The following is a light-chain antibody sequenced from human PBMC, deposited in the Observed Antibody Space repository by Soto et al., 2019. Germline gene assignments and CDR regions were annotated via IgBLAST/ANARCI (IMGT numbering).Light chain of an antibody. Sequence: EIVMTQSPASLSVSPGERATLSCRASQHVSSRLAWYQQRPGLAPRLLIYGASTRATGIPARFSGSGSGTEFTLTISSLQSEDFAVYYCQQYNSWPLGTFGQGTKVEIK. CDR1: QHVSSR. CDR3: QQYNSWPLGT. V-gene: IGKV3-15*01. J-gene: IGKJ1*01. CDR2: GAS.